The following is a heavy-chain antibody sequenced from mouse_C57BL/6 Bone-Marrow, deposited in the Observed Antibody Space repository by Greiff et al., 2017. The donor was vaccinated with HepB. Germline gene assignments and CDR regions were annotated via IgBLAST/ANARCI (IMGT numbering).Heavy chain of an antibody. CDR3: ARRGHYGSSLDY. D-gene: IGHD1-1*01. V-gene: IGHV1-18*01. J-gene: IGHJ2*01. CDR1: GYTFTDYN. CDR2: INPNNGGT. Sequence: VQLQQSGPELVKPGASVKIPCKASGYTFTDYNMDWVKQSHGKSLEWIGDINPNNGGTIYNQKFKGKATLTVDKSSSIAYMELRSLTSEDTAVYYCARRGHYGSSLDYWGQGTTLTVSS.